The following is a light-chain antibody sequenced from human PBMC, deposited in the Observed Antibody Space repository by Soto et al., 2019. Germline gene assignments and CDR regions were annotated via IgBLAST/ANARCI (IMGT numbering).Light chain of an antibody. V-gene: IGKV3D-20*02. CDR2: GAY. CDR3: QPRSSWPRA. J-gene: IGKJ1*01. Sequence: EILLTPSTATLSLSPGESGTFSCMAGQTLSSSSLAWYQQKPGQANRLIIYGAYNRATGIPDRFSGSGSGTDFTLTIRSLEPEDFAVYYCQPRSSWPRAFGKGTKLDIK. CDR1: QTLSSSS.